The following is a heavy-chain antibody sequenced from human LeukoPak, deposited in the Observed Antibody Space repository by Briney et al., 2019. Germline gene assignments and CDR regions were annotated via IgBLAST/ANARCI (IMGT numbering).Heavy chain of an antibody. D-gene: IGHD6-13*01. CDR2: IYSGGST. CDR3: ARDLERTAAGSI. V-gene: IGHV3-53*01. Sequence: PGGSLRLSCAASGFTVSSNYMSWVRQAPGKGPEWVSVIYSGGSTYYADSVKGRFTISRDNSKNTLYLQMNSLRAEDTAVYYCARDLERTAAGSIWGQGTLVTVSS. CDR1: GFTVSSNY. J-gene: IGHJ4*02.